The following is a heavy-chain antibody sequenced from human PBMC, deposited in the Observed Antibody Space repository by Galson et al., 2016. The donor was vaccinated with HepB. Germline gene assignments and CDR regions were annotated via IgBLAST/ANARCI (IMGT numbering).Heavy chain of an antibody. J-gene: IGHJ4*02. CDR2: ISSNGDST. CDR1: GFTLSSYA. D-gene: IGHD6-13*01. V-gene: IGHV3-64D*06. CDR3: ARVRSSWYYFDY. Sequence: SLRLSCAASGFTLSSYAMHWVRQAPGKGVEYVSSISSNGDSTYYTDSVKGRFTISRDTSKNTLNLQMSSLRAEDTAVYYCARVRSSWYYFDYWGQGTLVTVSS.